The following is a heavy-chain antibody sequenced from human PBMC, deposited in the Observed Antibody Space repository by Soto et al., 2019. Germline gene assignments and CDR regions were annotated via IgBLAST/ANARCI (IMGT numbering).Heavy chain of an antibody. CDR3: AREVPIAVAGNGKNYYYYYMDV. J-gene: IGHJ6*03. CDR1: GYTFTSYA. D-gene: IGHD6-19*01. Sequence: QVQLVQSGSELKKPGASVKVSCKASGYTFTSYAMNWVRQAPGQGLEWMGWINTNTGNPTYAQGFPGRFVFALDTSVSTAYLQICSLKAEDTAVYYCAREVPIAVAGNGKNYYYYYMDVWGKGTTVTVSS. CDR2: INTNTGNP. V-gene: IGHV7-4-1*01.